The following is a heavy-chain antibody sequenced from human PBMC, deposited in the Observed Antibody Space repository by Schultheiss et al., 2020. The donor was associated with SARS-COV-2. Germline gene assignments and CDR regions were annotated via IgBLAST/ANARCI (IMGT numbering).Heavy chain of an antibody. D-gene: IGHD3-22*01. CDR3: ARSITMTPFAAFDI. CDR2: IHSGGGT. V-gene: IGHV3-66*01. Sequence: GGSLRLSCAVSGFTVSSNHMTWVRQAPGRGLEWVSAIHSGGGTYYADSVKGRFSISRDNSRNFLYQQMNSLRPEDMAVYYCARSITMTPFAAFDIWGQGTMVTVSS. CDR1: GFTVSSNH. J-gene: IGHJ3*02.